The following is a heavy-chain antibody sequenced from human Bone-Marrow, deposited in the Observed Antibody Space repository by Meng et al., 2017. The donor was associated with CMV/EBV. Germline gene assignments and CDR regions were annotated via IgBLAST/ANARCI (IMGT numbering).Heavy chain of an antibody. J-gene: IGHJ6*02. Sequence: GETRNISCAASGFTVSSNYMSWVRQAPGKGLEWVSVIYSGGSTYYADSVKGRFTISRDNSKNTLYLQMNSLRAEDTAVYYCAKELKPIAAAERYGMDVWGQGTTVTVSS. V-gene: IGHV3-53*01. CDR1: GFTVSSNY. CDR2: IYSGGST. D-gene: IGHD6-13*01. CDR3: AKELKPIAAAERYGMDV.